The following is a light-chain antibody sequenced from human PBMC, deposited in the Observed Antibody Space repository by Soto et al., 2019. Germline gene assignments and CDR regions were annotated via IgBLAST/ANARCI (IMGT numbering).Light chain of an antibody. CDR3: QEYGTSPST. J-gene: IGKJ2*01. CDR1: QNVANRN. Sequence: EIVLTQSPGTLSLSPGARATLSCRASQNVANRNLAWYQQKPGQAPRLLISGASSRATGITDRFSGGGSGTYFTLTISRLGPEDFVVYYWQEYGTSPSTFGQGTKLLIK. CDR2: GAS. V-gene: IGKV3-20*01.